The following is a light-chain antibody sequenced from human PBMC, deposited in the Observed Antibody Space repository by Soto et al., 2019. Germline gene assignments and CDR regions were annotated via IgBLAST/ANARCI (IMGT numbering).Light chain of an antibody. Sequence: DIQMTQSPSTLSASVGDRVTITCRASQSISSWLAWYQQKPGKAPKLLIFDASSLESGTPSRFSGRRSGTQYTLTTNGLQPDDFATYYCQQYDNYKPLTFGGGAKVDI. CDR2: DAS. CDR1: QSISSW. J-gene: IGKJ4*01. CDR3: QQYDNYKPLT. V-gene: IGKV1-5*01.